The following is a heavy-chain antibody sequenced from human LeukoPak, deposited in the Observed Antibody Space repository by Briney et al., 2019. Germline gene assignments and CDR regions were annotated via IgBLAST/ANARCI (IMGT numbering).Heavy chain of an antibody. CDR2: INHSGST. Sequence: SETLSLTCAVYGGSFSGYYWSWIRQPPGKGLEWIGEINHSGSTNYNPSLKSRVTISVDTSKNQFSLKLSSVTAADTAVYYCARGRFVCSSTSCYTPFGYWGQGPLVTVSS. D-gene: IGHD2-2*02. CDR1: GGSFSGYY. V-gene: IGHV4-34*01. J-gene: IGHJ4*02. CDR3: ARGRFVCSSTSCYTPFGY.